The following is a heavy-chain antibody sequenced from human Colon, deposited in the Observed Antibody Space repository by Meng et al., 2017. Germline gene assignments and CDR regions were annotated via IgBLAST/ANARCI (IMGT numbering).Heavy chain of an antibody. Sequence: QVHLVQSGAELKKPGASVKVSCQASGYSFTSYGMHWLRQAPGQRPEWMGWIYTADGNRRYSQRCQDRLTITSDTFARTTYMELSSLRSEDTAVYFCARDERGGPYYFDYWGQGTLVTVSS. CDR1: GYSFTSYG. CDR3: ARDERGGPYYFDY. CDR2: IYTADGNR. J-gene: IGHJ4*02. V-gene: IGHV1-3*04.